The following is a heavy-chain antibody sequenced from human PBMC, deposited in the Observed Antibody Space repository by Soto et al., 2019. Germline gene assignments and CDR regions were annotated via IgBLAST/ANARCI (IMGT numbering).Heavy chain of an antibody. CDR2: MSHSGGT. CDR1: GGFVTSGSYY. D-gene: IGHD1-1*01. V-gene: IGHV4-34*01. CDR3: ARVERGTATTVVDAFDI. J-gene: IGHJ3*02. Sequence: QVQLQQWGAGLLKPSETLSLTCAVYGGFVTSGSYYWSWIRQPPGKGLEWIGEMSHSGGTHFNPSLMSRVSISVDTSKNQFTLKMCSLTAADTALYYCARVERGTATTVVDAFDIWGPGTMVTVSS.